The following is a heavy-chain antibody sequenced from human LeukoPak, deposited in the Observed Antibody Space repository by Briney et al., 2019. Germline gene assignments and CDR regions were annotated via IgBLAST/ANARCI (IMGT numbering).Heavy chain of an antibody. CDR1: GYTFTSYD. CDR3: ASGDYGDPPLNY. Sequence: GASVKVSCKASGYTFTSYDINWVRQATGQGLEWMGWINPNSAVTNYAQKFQGRVTMTRDTSISTAYMDLIRLRSDDTAVYYCASGDYGDPPLNYWGQGTLVTVSS. V-gene: IGHV1-2*02. J-gene: IGHJ4*02. CDR2: INPNSAVT. D-gene: IGHD4-17*01.